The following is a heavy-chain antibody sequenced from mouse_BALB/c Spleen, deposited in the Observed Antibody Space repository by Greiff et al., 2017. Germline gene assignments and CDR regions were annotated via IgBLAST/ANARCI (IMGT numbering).Heavy chain of an antibody. CDR2: INPGSGGT. CDR3: ARREYGNYEGFAY. D-gene: IGHD2-10*02. Sequence: QVQLKESGAELVRPGTSVKVSCKASGYAFTNYLIEWVKQRPGQGLEWIGVINPGSGGTNYNEKFKGKATLTADKSSSTAYMQLSSLTSDDSAVYFCARREYGNYEGFAYWGQGTLVTVSA. J-gene: IGHJ3*01. V-gene: IGHV1-54*01. CDR1: GYAFTNYL.